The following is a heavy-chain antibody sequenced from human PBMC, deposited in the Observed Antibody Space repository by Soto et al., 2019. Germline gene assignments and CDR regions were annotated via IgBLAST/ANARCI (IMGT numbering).Heavy chain of an antibody. V-gene: IGHV3-23*01. CDR3: AKKRGDTAMGYFDY. Sequence: GGSLRLSCAASGFTFSSYAMSWVRQAPGKGLEWVSGISGSGGGTYYADSVKGRFTISRDNSKNTLYLQMNSLRAEDTAVYYCAKKRGDTAMGYFDYWGQGTLVTVSS. CDR1: GFTFSSYA. CDR2: ISGSGGGT. D-gene: IGHD5-18*01. J-gene: IGHJ4*02.